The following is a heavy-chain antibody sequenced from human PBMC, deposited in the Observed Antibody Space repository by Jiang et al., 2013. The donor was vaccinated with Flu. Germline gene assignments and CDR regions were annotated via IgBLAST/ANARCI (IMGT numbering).Heavy chain of an antibody. J-gene: IGHJ4*02. Sequence: VQLLESGGDLVQPGGSLRLSCAASGVAFSNFAMTWVRQSPGKGLEWVAVISFDGGSKYYADSVKGRFTISRDNSKNTLYLQMSTLRAEDTAVYYCAKDRIRYFYDNSGYYFDHWGQGTLVTVSS. CDR3: AKDRIRYFYDNSGYYFDH. V-gene: IGHV3-30*04. CDR1: GVAFSNFA. D-gene: IGHD3-22*01. CDR2: ISFDGGSK.